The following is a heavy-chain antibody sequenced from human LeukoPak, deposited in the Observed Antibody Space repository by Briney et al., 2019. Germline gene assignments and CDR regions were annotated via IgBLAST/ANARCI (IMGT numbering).Heavy chain of an antibody. Sequence: GGSLRLSCAASGFTVSSNYMSWVRQAPGKGLEWVSVIYSGGSTYYADSVKGRFTISRDNSKNTLYLQMNSLRAEDTAVYYCARVNSGSSYYYYYYGMDVWGQGTTVTVSS. CDR2: IYSGGST. J-gene: IGHJ6*02. D-gene: IGHD1-26*01. V-gene: IGHV3-53*01. CDR1: GFTVSSNY. CDR3: ARVNSGSSYYYYYYGMDV.